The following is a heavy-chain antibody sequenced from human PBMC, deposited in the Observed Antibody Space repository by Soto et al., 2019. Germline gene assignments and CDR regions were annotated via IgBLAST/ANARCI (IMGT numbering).Heavy chain of an antibody. D-gene: IGHD4-17*01. V-gene: IGHV3-48*01. CDR2: ISSSSSTI. J-gene: IGHJ5*02. CDR1: GFTFSSYS. CDR3: ARDPDYGLNSFDP. Sequence: EVQLVESGGGLVQPGGSLRLSCAASGFTFSSYSMNWVRQAPGKGLEWVSYISSSSSTIYYADSVKGRFTISRDNAKNSLYLQMSRLRAEDTAVYYCARDPDYGLNSFDPWGQGTLVTVSS.